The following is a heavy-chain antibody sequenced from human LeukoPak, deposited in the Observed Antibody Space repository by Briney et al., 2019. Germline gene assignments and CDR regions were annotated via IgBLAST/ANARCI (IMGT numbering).Heavy chain of an antibody. CDR1: GGTFSSYA. CDR2: IIPILGIA. Sequence: SVKVSCKASGGTFSSYAISWVRQAPGQGLEWMGRIIPILGIANYGQKFQGRVTITADKSTSTAYMELSSLRSEDTAVYYCARSLGIAAAGANYFDYWGQGTLVTVSS. D-gene: IGHD6-13*01. V-gene: IGHV1-69*04. CDR3: ARSLGIAAAGANYFDY. J-gene: IGHJ4*02.